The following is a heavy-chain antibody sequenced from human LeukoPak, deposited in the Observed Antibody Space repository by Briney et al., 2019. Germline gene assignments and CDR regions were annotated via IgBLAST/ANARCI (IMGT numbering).Heavy chain of an antibody. Sequence: PGGSLRLSCAASGFAVSSNYMNWVRHAPGKGLEWVSIIYSGGSTYYADSVKGRFTISRDHSKNTLYLQMNSLRAEDTAVYYCARDYYYYAMDVWGQGTTVTVSS. CDR1: GFAVSSNY. CDR3: ARDYYYYAMDV. V-gene: IGHV3-53*01. CDR2: IYSGGST. J-gene: IGHJ6*02.